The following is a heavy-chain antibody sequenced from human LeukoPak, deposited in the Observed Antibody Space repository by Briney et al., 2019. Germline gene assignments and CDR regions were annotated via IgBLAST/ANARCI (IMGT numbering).Heavy chain of an antibody. CDR2: IYTSGST. CDR1: GGSISSYY. J-gene: IGHJ4*02. CDR3: ARDMGLAAAFDY. V-gene: IGHV4-4*07. Sequence: SETLSLTCTVSGGSISSYYWSWIRQPAGKGLEWIGRIYTSGSTNYNPSLKSRVTISLDTSKNQFSLKLSSVTAADTAVFYCARDMGLAAAFDYWGRGTLVTVSS. D-gene: IGHD6-13*01.